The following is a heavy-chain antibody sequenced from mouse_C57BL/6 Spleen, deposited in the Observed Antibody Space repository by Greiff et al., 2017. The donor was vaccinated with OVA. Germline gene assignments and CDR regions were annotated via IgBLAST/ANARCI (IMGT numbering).Heavy chain of an antibody. CDR1: GYSFTDYN. D-gene: IGHD2-4*01. CDR2: INPNYGTT. V-gene: IGHV1-39*01. J-gene: IGHJ4*01. CDR3: ARKDDYGGYALDY. Sequence: EVKLVESGPELVKPGASVKISCKASGYSFTDYNMNWVKQSNGKSLEWIGVINPNYGTTSYNQKFKGKATLTVDQSSSTAYMQLNSLTSEDSAVYYCARKDDYGGYALDYWGQGTSVTVSA.